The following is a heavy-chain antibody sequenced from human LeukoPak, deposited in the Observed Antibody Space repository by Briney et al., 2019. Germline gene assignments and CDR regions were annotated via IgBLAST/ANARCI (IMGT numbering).Heavy chain of an antibody. J-gene: IGHJ1*01. CDR3: AKDSDSYYDFWSGYYYYFQH. Sequence: QPGGSLSLSSAASGFTFSSYAMSWLRTAPGEGLEWVSAISGSGGSTYYADSVKGRFTISRDNSKNTLYLQMSSLRAEDTAVYYCAKDSDSYYDFWSGYYYYFQHWGQGTLVTVSS. D-gene: IGHD3-3*01. CDR1: GFTFSSYA. V-gene: IGHV3-23*01. CDR2: ISGSGGST.